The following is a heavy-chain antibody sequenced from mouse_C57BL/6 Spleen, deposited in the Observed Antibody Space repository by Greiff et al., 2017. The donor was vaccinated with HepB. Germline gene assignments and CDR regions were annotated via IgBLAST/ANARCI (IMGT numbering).Heavy chain of an antibody. CDR1: GYTFTSYW. Sequence: QVQLQQPGAELVKPGASVKLSCKASGYTFTSYWMQWVKQRPGQGLEWIGEIDPSDSDTNYNQKFKGKATLTVDTPSSTAYMQRSSLTSEDSAVYYCASGETEDPAYWGQGTLVTVSA. CDR2: IDPSDSDT. J-gene: IGHJ3*01. D-gene: IGHD3-2*01. V-gene: IGHV1-50*01. CDR3: ASGETEDPAY.